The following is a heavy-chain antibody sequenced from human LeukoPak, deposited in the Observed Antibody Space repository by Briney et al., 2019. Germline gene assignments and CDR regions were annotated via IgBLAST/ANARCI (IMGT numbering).Heavy chain of an antibody. V-gene: IGHV1-69*04. CDR1: GGTFSSYA. CDR2: IIPILGIT. Sequence: ASVKVSCKASGGTFSSYAISWVRQAPGQGLEWMGRIIPILGITNYAQKFQGRVTITADKSTSTAYMELSSLRSDDTAVYYCARDPSGGYVPYFDYWGQGTLVTVSP. D-gene: IGHD3-16*01. CDR3: ARDPSGGYVPYFDY. J-gene: IGHJ4*02.